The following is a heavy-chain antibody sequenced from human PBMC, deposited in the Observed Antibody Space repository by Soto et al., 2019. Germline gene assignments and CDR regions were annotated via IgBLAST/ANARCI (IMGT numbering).Heavy chain of an antibody. CDR3: AKGGYCSSTSCPNAFDI. V-gene: IGHV3-23*01. Sequence: GGSLRLSCAASGFTFSSYAMSWVRQAPGKGLEWVSAISGSGGSTYYADSVKGRFTISRDNSKNTLYLQMNSLRAEDTAVYYCAKGGYCSSTSCPNAFDIWGQGTMVTVSS. D-gene: IGHD2-2*01. CDR2: ISGSGGST. CDR1: GFTFSSYA. J-gene: IGHJ3*02.